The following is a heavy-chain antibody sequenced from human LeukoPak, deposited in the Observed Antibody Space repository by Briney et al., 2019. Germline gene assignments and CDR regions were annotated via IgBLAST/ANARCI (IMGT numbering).Heavy chain of an antibody. CDR1: GYTFTGYY. J-gene: IGHJ6*03. Sequence: GASVKVSCKASGYTFTGYYMHWVRQAPGQGLEWMGWINPNSGGTNYAQKFQGRVTMTRDTSISTAYMELSRLRSDDTAVYYCARCGSGQKGYYYTDVWGKGTTVTISS. D-gene: IGHD3-10*01. V-gene: IGHV1-2*02. CDR3: ARCGSGQKGYYYTDV. CDR2: INPNSGGT.